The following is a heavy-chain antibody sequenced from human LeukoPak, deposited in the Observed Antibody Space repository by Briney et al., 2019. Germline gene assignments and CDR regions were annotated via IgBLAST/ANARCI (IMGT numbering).Heavy chain of an antibody. CDR1: GFTFSNYG. CDR2: ISTSSSYI. Sequence: GGSLRLSCAASGFTFSNYGMDWVRQARGKGLECGSSISTSSSYIYYADSVKGRFTVSRDNAKNSVYLQMNSLRAEDTDVYYCARGVWNDEGLDSWGQGTLVTVFS. V-gene: IGHV3-21*01. D-gene: IGHD1-1*01. CDR3: ARGVWNDEGLDS. J-gene: IGHJ4*02.